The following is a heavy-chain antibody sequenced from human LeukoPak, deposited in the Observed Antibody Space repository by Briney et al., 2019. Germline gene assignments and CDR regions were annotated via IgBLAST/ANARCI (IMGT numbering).Heavy chain of an antibody. CDR2: IKSKTDGGTT. CDR1: GFTFSNAW. D-gene: IGHD6-13*01. Sequence: GGSLRLSCAASGFTFSNAWMNWVRQAPGKGLEWVGRIKSKTDGGTTDYAAPVKGRFTISRDDSKNTLYLQMNGLRAEDTAVYFCAKQSAGSAAWYSLHYDFWGQGTLVTVSS. V-gene: IGHV3-15*07. J-gene: IGHJ4*02. CDR3: AKQSAGSAAWYSLHYDF.